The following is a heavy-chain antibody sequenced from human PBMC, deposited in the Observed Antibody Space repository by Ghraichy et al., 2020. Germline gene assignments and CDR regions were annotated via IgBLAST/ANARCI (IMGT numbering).Heavy chain of an antibody. CDR3: ARGIYHFWGVVVPAAYEPSPGMYV. D-gene: IGHD2-2*01. J-gene: IGHJ6*02. Sequence: SETLSLTCTVSGGSISSYYWSWIRQPPGKGLEWIGYIYYSGSTNYNPSLKSGVTISVDTSKNQFSLKLSSVTAADTAVYYCARGIYHFWGVVVPAAYEPSPGMYVWGQVTTVTVSS. CDR2: IYYSGST. V-gene: IGHV4-59*01. CDR1: GGSISSYY.